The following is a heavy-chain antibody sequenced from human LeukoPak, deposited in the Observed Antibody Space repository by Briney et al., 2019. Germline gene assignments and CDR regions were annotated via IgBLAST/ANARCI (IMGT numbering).Heavy chain of an antibody. CDR1: GGTFSSYA. CDR3: ARDKRYYYDSSGSNWFDP. CDR2: IIPIFGTA. J-gene: IGHJ5*02. V-gene: IGHV1-69*01. D-gene: IGHD3-22*01. Sequence: ASVKVSCTASGGTFSSYAISWVRQAPGQGLEWMGGIIPIFGTANYAQKFQGRVTITADESTSTAYMELSSLRSEDTAVYYCARDKRYYYDSSGSNWFDPWGQGTLVTVSS.